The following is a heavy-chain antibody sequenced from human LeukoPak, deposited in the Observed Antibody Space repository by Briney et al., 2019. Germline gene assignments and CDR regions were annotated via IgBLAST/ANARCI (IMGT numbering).Heavy chain of an antibody. V-gene: IGHV3-7*01. J-gene: IGHJ6*02. D-gene: IGHD6-13*01. CDR1: GFTFSSYW. CDR3: ARDPGTHYGSSWYCGMDV. CDR2: IKQDGSEK. Sequence: GGSLRLSCAASGFTFSSYWMSWVRQAPGKGLEWVANIKQDGSEKYYVDSVKGRFTISRDNAKNSLYLQMNSLRAEDTAVYYCARDPGTHYGSSWYCGMDVWGQGTTVTVS.